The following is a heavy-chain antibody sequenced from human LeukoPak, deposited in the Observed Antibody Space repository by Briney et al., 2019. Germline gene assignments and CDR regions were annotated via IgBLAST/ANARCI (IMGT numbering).Heavy chain of an antibody. J-gene: IGHJ3*02. V-gene: IGHV3-73*01. D-gene: IGHD6-6*01. Sequence: GGSLRLSCAASGFTFSGSAMHWVRQASGKGLEWVGRIRSKANSYATAYAASVKGRFTISRDNSKNTLYLQMNSLRAEDTAVYYCAKDRSSSSPTDAFDIWGQGTMVTVSS. CDR1: GFTFSGSA. CDR2: IRSKANSYAT. CDR3: AKDRSSSSPTDAFDI.